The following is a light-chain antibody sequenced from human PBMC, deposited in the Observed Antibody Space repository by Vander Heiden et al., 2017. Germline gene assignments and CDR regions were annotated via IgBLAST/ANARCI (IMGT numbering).Light chain of an antibody. J-gene: IGLJ3*02. CDR1: SGHSNFA. Sequence: QLVLTQSPSASASLGASVNLTCTLSSGHSNFAIAWHQQQPEKGPRYLMKLKSDGSHSKGDGIPDRFSGSSSGAERYLTISSLQSEDEADYYCQTWNTGIQVFGGGTKLTVL. CDR2: LKSDGSH. CDR3: QTWNTGIQV. V-gene: IGLV4-69*01.